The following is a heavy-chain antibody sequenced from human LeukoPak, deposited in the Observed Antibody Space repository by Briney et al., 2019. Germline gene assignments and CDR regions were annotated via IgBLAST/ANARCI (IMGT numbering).Heavy chain of an antibody. CDR3: ARDAVTTKADV. D-gene: IGHD4-17*01. Sequence: PSETLSLTCTVSGGSISSGGYYWSWIRQPLGKGLEWIGYIYHSGSTYYNPSLKSRVTISVDRSKNQFSLKLSSVTAADTAVYYCARDAVTTKADVWGRGTTVTVSS. J-gene: IGHJ6*02. CDR2: IYHSGST. V-gene: IGHV4-30-2*01. CDR1: GGSISSGGYY.